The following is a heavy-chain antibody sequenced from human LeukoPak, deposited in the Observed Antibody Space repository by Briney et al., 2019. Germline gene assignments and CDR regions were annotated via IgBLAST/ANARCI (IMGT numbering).Heavy chain of an antibody. Sequence: GGSLSLSCAASGFTFSSYAMHWVRQAPGKGLEWVAVISYDGSNKYYADSVKGRFTISRDNSKNTLYLQMNSLRAEDTAVYYCARVAGSTKGAQRRGTYFDYWGQGTLVTVSS. CDR3: ARVAGSTKGAQRRGTYFDY. CDR1: GFTFSSYA. D-gene: IGHD6-25*01. CDR2: ISYDGSNK. V-gene: IGHV3-30-3*01. J-gene: IGHJ4*02.